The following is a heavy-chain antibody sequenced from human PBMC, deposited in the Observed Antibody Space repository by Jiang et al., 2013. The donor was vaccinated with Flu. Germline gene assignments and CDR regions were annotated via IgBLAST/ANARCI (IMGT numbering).Heavy chain of an antibody. CDR3: ARYMVRGVDNYYGMDV. CDR1: GGSISSYY. V-gene: IGHV4-4*07. CDR2: LYQWEH. D-gene: IGHD3-10*01. Sequence: PGLVKPSETLSLTCTVSGGSISSYYWSWDPAARREGTGVDWAYLYQWEHQLXPSLKSRVTMSVDTSKNQFSLKLSSVTAADTAVYYCARYMVRGVDNYYGMDVWGQGTTVTVSS. J-gene: IGHJ6*02.